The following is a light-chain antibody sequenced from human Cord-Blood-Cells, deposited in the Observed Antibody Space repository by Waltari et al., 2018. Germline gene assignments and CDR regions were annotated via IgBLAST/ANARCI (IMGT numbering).Light chain of an antibody. CDR3: QVWDSSTVA. J-gene: IGLJ2*01. CDR2: MDS. V-gene: IGLV3-9*01. Sequence: SYELTQPLSVAVAMGQTARTTRGGNTIGSTHVHWYQHKPGQAPVLVIYMDSNRPSGIPERFSCSNSGNTATLTISRAQAGDEADYYCQVWDSSTVAFGGGTKLTVL. CDR1: TIGSTH.